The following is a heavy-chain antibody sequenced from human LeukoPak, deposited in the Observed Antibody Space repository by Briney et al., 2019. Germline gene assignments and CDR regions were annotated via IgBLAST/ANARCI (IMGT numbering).Heavy chain of an antibody. J-gene: IGHJ3*02. D-gene: IGHD3-3*01. Sequence: SETLSLTCTVSGGSISSYYWSWIRQPPGKGLEWIGYIYYSGSTNYNPSLKSRVTISVDTSKNQFSLKLSSVTAADTAVYYCARGVVDFWSGYYGRPDAFDIWGQGTMVTVSS. CDR3: ARGVVDFWSGYYGRPDAFDI. V-gene: IGHV4-59*01. CDR1: GGSISSYY. CDR2: IYYSGST.